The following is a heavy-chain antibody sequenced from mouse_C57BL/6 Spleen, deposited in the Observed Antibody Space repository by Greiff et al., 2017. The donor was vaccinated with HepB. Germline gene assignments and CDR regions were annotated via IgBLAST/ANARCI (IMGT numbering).Heavy chain of an antibody. Sequence: EVMLVESGGGLVKPGGSLKLSCAASGFTFSDYGMHWVRQAPEKGLEWVAYISSGSSTIYYADTVKGRFTISRDNAKNTLFLQMTSLRSEDTAMYYWARDGNLYWYFDVWGTGTTVTVSS. J-gene: IGHJ1*03. D-gene: IGHD2-1*01. CDR3: ARDGNLYWYFDV. V-gene: IGHV5-17*01. CDR1: GFTFSDYG. CDR2: ISSGSSTI.